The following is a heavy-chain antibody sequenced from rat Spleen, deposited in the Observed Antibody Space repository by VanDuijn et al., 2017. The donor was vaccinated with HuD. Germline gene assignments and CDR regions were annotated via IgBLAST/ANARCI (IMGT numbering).Heavy chain of an antibody. CDR2: ISYDGRTT. Sequence: EVQLVESGGGLVQPGRSLKLSCAASGFTFSDYYMAWVRQAPKKGLEWVATISYDGRTTNHRDSVKGRFTISRDNAKSTLYLQMDSLRSEDTATYYCTRHDNIGTANWFAYWGQGTLVTVSS. D-gene: IGHD1-5*01. V-gene: IGHV5-7*01. J-gene: IGHJ3*01. CDR1: GFTFSDYY. CDR3: TRHDNIGTANWFAY.